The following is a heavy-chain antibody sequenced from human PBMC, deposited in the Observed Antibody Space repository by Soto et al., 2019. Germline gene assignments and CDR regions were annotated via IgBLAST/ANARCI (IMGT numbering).Heavy chain of an antibody. V-gene: IGHV5-51*01. CDR1: GYSFTSYW. D-gene: IGHD2-2*01. CDR2: IYPGDSDT. CDR3: ARLTGTRKYCSSTSCYQTPTDY. J-gene: IGHJ4*02. Sequence: GESLKISCNGSGYSFTSYWIGWVRQMPGKGLEWMGIIYPGDSDTRYSPSFQGQVTISADKSISTAYLQWSSPKASDTAMYYCARLTGTRKYCSSTSCYQTPTDYWGQGTLVTVSS.